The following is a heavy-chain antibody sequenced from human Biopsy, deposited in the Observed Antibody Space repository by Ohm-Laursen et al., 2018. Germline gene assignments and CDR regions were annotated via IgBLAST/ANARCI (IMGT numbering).Heavy chain of an antibody. CDR3: ARVGFSSTWPPDRHDAFDI. Sequence: SVKVSCKASAYTLTDYYLHWVRQAPGQGLEWMEWINPDSGGTNYAQKFQGRVTMTRDTSISTVQMELSSLRSDDTAVYYCARVGFSSTWPPDRHDAFDIWGQGTMVTVSS. CDR1: AYTLTDYY. CDR2: INPDSGGT. J-gene: IGHJ3*02. D-gene: IGHD6-13*01. V-gene: IGHV1-2*02.